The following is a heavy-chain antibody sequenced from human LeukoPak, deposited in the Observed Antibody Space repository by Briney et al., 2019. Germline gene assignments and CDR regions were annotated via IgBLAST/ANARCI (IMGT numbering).Heavy chain of an antibody. D-gene: IGHD3-10*01. CDR1: GFTFSSYA. CDR3: AKDLGRGYYGSGLDY. V-gene: IGHV3-23*01. J-gene: IGHJ4*02. Sequence: PGGSLRLSCAASGFTFSSYATSWVRQAPGKGLEWVSAISGSGGSTYYADSVKGRFTISRDNSKNTLYLQMNSLRAEDTAVYYCAKDLGRGYYGSGLDYWGQGTLVTVSS. CDR2: ISGSGGST.